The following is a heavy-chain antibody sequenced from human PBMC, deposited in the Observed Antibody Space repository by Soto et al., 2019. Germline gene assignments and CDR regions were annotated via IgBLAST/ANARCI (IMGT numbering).Heavy chain of an antibody. CDR3: ARDHYGSGSYTHNWFDP. Sequence: ASVKVSCKASGYTFTSYGISWVRQAPGRGLEWMGWISAYNGNTNYAQKLQGRVTMTTDTSTSTAYMELRSLRSDDTAVYYCARDHYGSGSYTHNWFDPWGQGTLVTVSS. V-gene: IGHV1-18*01. D-gene: IGHD3-10*01. J-gene: IGHJ5*02. CDR1: GYTFTSYG. CDR2: ISAYNGNT.